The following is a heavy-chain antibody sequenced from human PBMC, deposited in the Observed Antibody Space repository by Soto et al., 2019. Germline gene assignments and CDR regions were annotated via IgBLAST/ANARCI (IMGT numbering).Heavy chain of an antibody. CDR1: GFTFSSYA. Sequence: EVQLLEAGGGLVQPGGSLRLSCAASGFTFSSYAMSWVRQAPGKGLEWVSAISGSGGSTYYADSVKGRFTISRDNSKNTLYLQMNSLRAEDTAVYYCAKDTTDSSGYTLDYWGQGTLVTVSS. D-gene: IGHD3-22*01. V-gene: IGHV3-23*01. J-gene: IGHJ4*02. CDR2: ISGSGGST. CDR3: AKDTTDSSGYTLDY.